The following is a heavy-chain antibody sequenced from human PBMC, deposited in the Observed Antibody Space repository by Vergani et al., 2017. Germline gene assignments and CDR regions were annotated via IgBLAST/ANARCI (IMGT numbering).Heavy chain of an antibody. CDR2: INWNGGST. V-gene: IGHV3-20*04. Sequence: EVQLVESGGGVVRPGGSPRLSCAASGFTFDDYGMSWVRQAPGKGLEWVSGINWNGGSTGYADSVKGRFTISRDNAKNSLYLQMNSLRAEDTALYYCARARRRYCSSTSCDMGDYWGQGTLGTVSS. CDR3: ARARRRYCSSTSCDMGDY. CDR1: GFTFDDYG. J-gene: IGHJ4*02. D-gene: IGHD2-2*02.